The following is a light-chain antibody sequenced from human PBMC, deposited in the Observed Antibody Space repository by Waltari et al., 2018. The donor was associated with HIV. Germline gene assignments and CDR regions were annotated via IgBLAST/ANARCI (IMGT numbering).Light chain of an antibody. CDR3: SSYVVNSTPYV. V-gene: IGLV2-14*01. CDR1: SNDGGRYAY. J-gene: IGLJ1*01. Sequence: QSALTQPASVSGSPGQSITISCTGTSNDGGRYAYVSWYQHPPGKAPKLVIYEVTKRPSGISNRFSGSKSGNTASLTISGLQAEDEADYYCSSYVVNSTPYVFGSGTKVTVL. CDR2: EVT.